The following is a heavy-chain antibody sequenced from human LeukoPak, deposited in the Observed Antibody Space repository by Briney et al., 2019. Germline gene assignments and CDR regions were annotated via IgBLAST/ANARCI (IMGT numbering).Heavy chain of an antibody. CDR3: ARGAFLEWIIDY. CDR1: GGTFSGYA. CDR2: IIPIFGTA. J-gene: IGHJ4*02. D-gene: IGHD3-3*01. V-gene: IGHV1-69*13. Sequence: GASVKVSCKASGGTFSGYAISWVRQAPGQGLEWMGGIIPIFGTANYAQKFQGRVTITADESTSTAYMELSSLRSEDTAVYYCARGAFLEWIIDYWGQGTLVTVSS.